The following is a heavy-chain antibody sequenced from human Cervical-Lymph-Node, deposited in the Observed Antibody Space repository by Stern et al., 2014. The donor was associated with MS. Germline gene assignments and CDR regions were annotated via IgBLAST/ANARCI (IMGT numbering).Heavy chain of an antibody. CDR3: ARGSSLGYMSNDAFYI. CDR2: TYCRSKCYN. CDR1: GDSVSSYSAA. Sequence: QVQLQQSGPGLVKPSQTLSLTCAISGDSVSSYSAAWNWIRQSPSRGLEWLGRTYCRSKCYNDYAVSVESRIIINPDTSKNHFSLQLNSVTPEDTAVYYCARGSSLGYMSNDAFYIWGQGTVVTVSS. D-gene: IGHD5-24*01. J-gene: IGHJ3*02. V-gene: IGHV6-1*01.